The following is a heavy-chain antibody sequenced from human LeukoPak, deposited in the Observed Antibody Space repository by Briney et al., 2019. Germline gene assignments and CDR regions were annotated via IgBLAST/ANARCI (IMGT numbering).Heavy chain of an antibody. CDR2: ISGYNGNT. D-gene: IGHD5-12*01. V-gene: IGHV1-18*04. Sequence: ASVKVSCKASGYTFINYGFTWARQAPGQGLEWMGWISGYNGNTNYLQKFQGRVTMTTDTSTNTVYMELRSLSSDDTAVYYCARVSTNSRVGGYDPQWYFDLWGRGTLVTVSS. J-gene: IGHJ2*01. CDR1: GYTFINYG. CDR3: ARVSTNSRVGGYDPQWYFDL.